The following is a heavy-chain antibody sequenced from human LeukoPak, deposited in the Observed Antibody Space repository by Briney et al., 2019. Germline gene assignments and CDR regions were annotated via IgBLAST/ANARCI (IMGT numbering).Heavy chain of an antibody. CDR3: AKDITGYYGSGSLDY. D-gene: IGHD3-10*01. CDR2: ISWNSGSI. J-gene: IGHJ4*02. Sequence: GGSLRLSCAASGFTFDDYAMPWVRQAPGKGLEWASGISWNSGSIGYADSVKGRFTISRDNAKNSLYLQMNSLRAEDTALYYCAKDITGYYGSGSLDYWGQGTLVTVSS. CDR1: GFTFDDYA. V-gene: IGHV3-9*01.